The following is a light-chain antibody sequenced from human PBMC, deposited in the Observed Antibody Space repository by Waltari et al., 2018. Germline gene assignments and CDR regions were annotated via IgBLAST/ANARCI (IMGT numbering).Light chain of an antibody. CDR1: SSDVGCYNS. J-gene: IGLJ1*01. CDR3: CSYAGSYTFV. CDR2: DVS. V-gene: IGLV2-11*01. Sequence: QSALTQPRSVSGPPGQSVPISCTGTSSDVGCYNSVSWYQQHPGKAPKLMIYDVSKRPSGVPDRFSGSKSGNTASLTISGLQAEDEADYYCCSYAGSYTFVFGTGTKVTVL.